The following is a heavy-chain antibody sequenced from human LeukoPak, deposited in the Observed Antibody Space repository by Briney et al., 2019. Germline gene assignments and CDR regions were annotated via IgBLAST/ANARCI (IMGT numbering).Heavy chain of an antibody. CDR2: IYYSGST. CDR3: ARSIAARRLGNWFDP. CDR1: GCSISSSSYY. J-gene: IGHJ5*02. Sequence: SETLSLTCTVSGCSISSSSYYWGWIRQPPGKGLEWIGSIYYSGSTYYNPSLKSRVTISVDTSKNQFSLKLSSVTAADTAVYYCARSIAARRLGNWFDPWGQGTLVTVSS. D-gene: IGHD6-6*01. V-gene: IGHV4-39*07.